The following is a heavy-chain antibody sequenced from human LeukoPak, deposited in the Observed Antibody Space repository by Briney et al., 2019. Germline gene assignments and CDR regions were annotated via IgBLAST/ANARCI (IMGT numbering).Heavy chain of an antibody. Sequence: GGSLRLSCAASGFTFSSYAMHWVRQAPGKGLEWVAVISYDGNNKYYADSVKGRFTISRDNSKNTLYLQMNSLRAEDTAVYYCARDYDGSGSLDYWGQGTLVTVSS. CDR1: GFTFSSYA. J-gene: IGHJ4*02. CDR2: ISYDGNNK. V-gene: IGHV3-30-3*01. CDR3: ARDYDGSGSLDY. D-gene: IGHD3-10*01.